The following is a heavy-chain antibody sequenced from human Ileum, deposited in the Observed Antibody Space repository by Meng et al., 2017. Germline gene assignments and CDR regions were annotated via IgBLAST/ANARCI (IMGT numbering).Heavy chain of an antibody. V-gene: IGHV3-23*05. CDR1: GFTFSSYA. CDR2: GNST. Sequence: EVQLLESGGGLVQPGVSLRLSCAASGFTFSSYAISWVRQAPGKGLEWVGNSTYYADSVKGRFTISRDDSKNTLYLRMNSLRAEDTAVYFCAKNPGYSSGSYYFDYWGQGTLVTVSS. D-gene: IGHD5-18*01. CDR3: AKNPGYSSGSYYFDY. J-gene: IGHJ4*02.